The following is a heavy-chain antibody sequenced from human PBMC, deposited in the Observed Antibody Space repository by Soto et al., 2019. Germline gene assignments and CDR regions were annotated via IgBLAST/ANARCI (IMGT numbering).Heavy chain of an antibody. Sequence: EVQLVESGGGLVKPGGSLRLSCVASGFTFSNYDMNWVRQAPGKGLEWVSSISGSRIYIYYADSVKGRFTISRDNAKNSLYLQMNSLRAEDTAVYYCAVYCSSPTCYGDDYWGQGTLVTVSS. CDR1: GFTFSNYD. CDR3: AVYCSSPTCYGDDY. J-gene: IGHJ4*02. CDR2: ISGSRIYI. V-gene: IGHV3-21*01. D-gene: IGHD2-2*01.